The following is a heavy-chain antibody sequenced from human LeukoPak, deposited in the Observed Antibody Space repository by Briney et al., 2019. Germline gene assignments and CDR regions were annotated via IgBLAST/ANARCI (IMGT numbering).Heavy chain of an antibody. J-gene: IGHJ4*02. D-gene: IGHD4-17*01. Sequence: GGSLRLSCAASGFTFSSYEMNWVRQAPGKGLEWVSYISSSGSTIYYADSVKGRFTISRDNAKNSLYLQMNSLRAEDTAVYYCARRKHRDYGDYDGDFDYWGQGTLVTVSS. CDR1: GFTFSSYE. CDR3: ARRKHRDYGDYDGDFDY. CDR2: ISSSGSTI. V-gene: IGHV3-48*03.